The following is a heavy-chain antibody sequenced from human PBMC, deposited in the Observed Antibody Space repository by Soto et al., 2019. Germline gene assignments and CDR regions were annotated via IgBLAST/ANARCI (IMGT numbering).Heavy chain of an antibody. J-gene: IGHJ4*02. V-gene: IGHV3-33*01. CDR3: ARGGDYGDYPGGY. Sequence: GGSLRLSCAASGFTFSSYGMHWVRQAPGKGLEWVAVIWYDGSNKFYADSVKGRFTISRDNSKNTLYLQMNSLRAEDTAVYYCARGGDYGDYPGGYWGQGTLVTVSS. CDR1: GFTFSSYG. CDR2: IWYDGSNK. D-gene: IGHD4-17*01.